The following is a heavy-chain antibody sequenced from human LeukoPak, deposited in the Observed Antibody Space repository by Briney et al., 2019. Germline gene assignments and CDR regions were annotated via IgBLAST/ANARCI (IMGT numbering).Heavy chain of an antibody. CDR3: ARGPGGYYDSSGLYYFDY. D-gene: IGHD3-22*01. Sequence: ASVKVSCEASGYTFTSYYMHWVRQAPGQGLEWMGIINPSGGSTSYAQKFQGRVTMTRDTSTSTVYMELSSLRSEDTAVYYCARGPGGYYDSSGLYYFDYWGQGTLVTVSS. J-gene: IGHJ4*02. CDR2: INPSGGST. CDR1: GYTFTSYY. V-gene: IGHV1-46*03.